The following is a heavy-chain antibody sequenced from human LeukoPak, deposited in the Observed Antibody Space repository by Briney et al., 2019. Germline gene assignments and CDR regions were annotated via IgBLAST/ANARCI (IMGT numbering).Heavy chain of an antibody. V-gene: IGHV1-69*04. J-gene: IGHJ4*02. Sequence: SVKVSCKASGGTFSSYTISWVRQAPGQGLEWMGRIIPILGIANYAQKFQGRVTITADKPTSTAYMELSSLRSEDTAVYYCARDQLGQPLAFDYWGQGTLVTVSS. CDR2: IIPILGIA. CDR1: GGTFSSYT. D-gene: IGHD1-1*01. CDR3: ARDQLGQPLAFDY.